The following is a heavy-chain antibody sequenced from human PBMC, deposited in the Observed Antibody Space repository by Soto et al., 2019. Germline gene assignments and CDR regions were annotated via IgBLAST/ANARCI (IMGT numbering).Heavy chain of an antibody. J-gene: IGHJ6*02. V-gene: IGHV1-69*13. CDR2: IIPIFGTA. CDR1: GGSFSSYA. Sequence: SVTVYCTASGGSFSSYAGSWGRQAPGQGLEWMGGIIPIFGTANYAQKFQGRVTITADESTSTAYMELSSLRAEDTAVYYCARAIGYYGIAVWGQGTTVTVSS. D-gene: IGHD3-22*01. CDR3: ARAIGYYGIAV.